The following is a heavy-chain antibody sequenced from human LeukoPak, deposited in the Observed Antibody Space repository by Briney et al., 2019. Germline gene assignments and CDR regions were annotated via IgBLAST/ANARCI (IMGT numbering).Heavy chain of an antibody. CDR3: AKDIYGDYGGFDY. CDR1: GFTFGTYA. CDR2: IGGNVGST. D-gene: IGHD4-17*01. J-gene: IGHJ4*02. V-gene: IGHV3-23*01. Sequence: GGSLRLSCAASGFTFGTYAMSWVRQAPGKGLEWVSGIGGNVGSTYYADSVKGRFTVSRDNSKNTLYLQMNSLRAEDTAVYYCAKDIYGDYGGFDYWGQETLVTVSS.